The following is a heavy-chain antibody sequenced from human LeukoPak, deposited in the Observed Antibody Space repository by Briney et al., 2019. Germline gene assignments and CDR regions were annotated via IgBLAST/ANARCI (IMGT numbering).Heavy chain of an antibody. V-gene: IGHV1-2*02. D-gene: IGHD3-10*01. Sequence: GASVKVSCKASGYTFTGYYMHWVRQAPGQGLEWMGWINPNSGGTNYAQKFQGRVTMTRDTSISTAYMGLSRLRSDDTAVYYCARAEYYGSGSYSDPLYYYYYGMDVWGQGTTVTVSS. CDR3: ARAEYYGSGSYSDPLYYYYYGMDV. CDR1: GYTFTGYY. J-gene: IGHJ6*02. CDR2: INPNSGGT.